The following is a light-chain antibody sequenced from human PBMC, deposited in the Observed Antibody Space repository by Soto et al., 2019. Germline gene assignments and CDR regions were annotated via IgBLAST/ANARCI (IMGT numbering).Light chain of an antibody. V-gene: IGKV1-5*03. Sequence: DIKMTQFPSTLSASVGDRVTITCRASQSLNNWLAWYQQKPGKAPKVLIYKASSLESGVSSRFSGSGSGTEFTLTISSLQPDDVATYYCQQYNSFSWTFGQGTKVQI. CDR1: QSLNNW. CDR3: QQYNSFSWT. CDR2: KAS. J-gene: IGKJ1*01.